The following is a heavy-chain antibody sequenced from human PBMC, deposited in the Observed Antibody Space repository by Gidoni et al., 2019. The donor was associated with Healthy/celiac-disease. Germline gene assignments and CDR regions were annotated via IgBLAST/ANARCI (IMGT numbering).Heavy chain of an antibody. D-gene: IGHD2-2*01. V-gene: IGHV3-33*01. CDR1: GVTFSSSG. J-gene: IGHJ4*02. CDR3: ARDLAARDQLLDHTSDY. Sequence: QVQLVESGGGVVQPGRSLRLSCAASGVTFSSSGMHWVLQAPGKGLEWVAVIWYDGSNKYYADSVKGRFTISRDNSKNTLYLQMNSLRAEDTALYYCARDLAARDQLLDHTSDYWGQGTLVTVSS. CDR2: IWYDGSNK.